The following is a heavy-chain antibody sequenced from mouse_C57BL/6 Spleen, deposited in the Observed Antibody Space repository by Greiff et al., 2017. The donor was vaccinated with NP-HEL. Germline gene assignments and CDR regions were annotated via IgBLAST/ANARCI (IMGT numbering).Heavy chain of an antibody. CDR1: GYTFPDYE. Sequence: QVQLQQSGAELVRPGASVTLSCKASGYTFPDYEMHWVKQTPVHGLEWIGAIDPETGGTAYNQKFKGKAILTADKSSSTAYMELRSLTSEDSAVYYCTRRENDGYYFDYWGQGTTLTVSS. D-gene: IGHD2-3*01. CDR2: IDPETGGT. CDR3: TRRENDGYYFDY. J-gene: IGHJ2*01. V-gene: IGHV1-15*01.